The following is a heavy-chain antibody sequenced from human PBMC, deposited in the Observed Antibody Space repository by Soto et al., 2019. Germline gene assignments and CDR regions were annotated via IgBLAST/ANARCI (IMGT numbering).Heavy chain of an antibody. CDR3: ARHAGSSWKWFDP. J-gene: IGHJ5*02. CDR2: IYYSGST. D-gene: IGHD6-13*01. Sequence: QLQLQESGPGLVKPSETLSLTCTVSGGSISSSSYYWGWIRQPPGKGLEWIGSIYYSGSTYYNPSLKSRVTISVDTSKNQFSLTLSSVTAADTAVYYCARHAGSSWKWFDPWGQGTLVTVSS. V-gene: IGHV4-39*01. CDR1: GGSISSSSYY.